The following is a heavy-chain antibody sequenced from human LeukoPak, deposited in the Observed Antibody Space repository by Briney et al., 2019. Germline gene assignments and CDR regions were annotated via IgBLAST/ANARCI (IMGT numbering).Heavy chain of an antibody. D-gene: IGHD3-9*01. Sequence: GGSLRLSCEASGFTFSNFAMNWVRQAPGKGLEWISFISSGGTTISYAESVRGQFTISRDNARNSLFLQMNSLRVEDTAVYYCARDLMPYVDPEYFDHWGQGTLVTVSS. J-gene: IGHJ4*02. V-gene: IGHV3-48*03. CDR3: ARDLMPYVDPEYFDH. CDR1: GFTFSNFA. CDR2: ISSGGTTI.